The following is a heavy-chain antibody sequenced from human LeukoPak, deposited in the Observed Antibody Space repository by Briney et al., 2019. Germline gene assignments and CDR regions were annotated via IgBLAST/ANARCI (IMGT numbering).Heavy chain of an antibody. V-gene: IGHV4-34*01. D-gene: IGHD6-13*01. Sequence: SETLSLTCAVYGGSFSGYYWSWIRQPPGKGLEWIGEINHSGSTNYNPSLKSRVTISVDTSMNQFSLKLSSVTAADTAVYYCARGLYSSSWFDYYYYYYMDVWGKGTTVTVSS. CDR2: INHSGST. J-gene: IGHJ6*03. CDR1: GGSFSGYY. CDR3: ARGLYSSSWFDYYYYYYMDV.